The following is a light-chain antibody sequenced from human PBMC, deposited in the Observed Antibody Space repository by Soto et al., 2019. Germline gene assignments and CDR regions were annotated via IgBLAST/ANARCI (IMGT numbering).Light chain of an antibody. CDR3: ASWDDNLNGGV. V-gene: IGLV1-44*01. CDR2: TDY. Sequence: QSVLTQPPSASVTPGQRVTISCSGTSSNIGTYTVNWYQQLPGTAPKLLIYTDYQRPSGVPDRFSGSKSGTSASLAINGLHSEDEADYYCASWDDNLNGGVFGGGTKVTVL. J-gene: IGLJ3*02. CDR1: SSNIGTYT.